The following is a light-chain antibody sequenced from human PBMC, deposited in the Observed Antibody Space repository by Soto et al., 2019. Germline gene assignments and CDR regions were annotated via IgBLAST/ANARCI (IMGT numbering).Light chain of an antibody. CDR3: QSYDISLSGLWV. J-gene: IGLJ3*02. CDR1: SSNVGAGFD. CDR2: SNN. Sequence: QSVLTQPPSVSGAPGQTVTISCTGSSSNVGAGFDVHWYQRLPGTAPRLLIYSNNNRPSGVPDRFSGSKSGTSASLAITGLQAEDEADYFCQSYDISLSGLWVFGGGTQLTVL. V-gene: IGLV1-40*01.